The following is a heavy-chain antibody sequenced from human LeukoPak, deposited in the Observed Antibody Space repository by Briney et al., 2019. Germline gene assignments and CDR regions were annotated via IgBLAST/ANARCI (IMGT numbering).Heavy chain of an antibody. J-gene: IGHJ6*02. CDR2: ISDDGRRK. D-gene: IGHD3-16*01. CDR1: GFSFISYG. Sequence: GGSLRLFCAASGFSFISYGMHWVRQAPGKGLEWVGVISDDGRRKDYADSVKGRFTISRDNAKNSLSLQMNSLRGEDTRVYYCARGGTDVWGQGTTVTVSS. V-gene: IGHV3-30*03. CDR3: ARGGTDV.